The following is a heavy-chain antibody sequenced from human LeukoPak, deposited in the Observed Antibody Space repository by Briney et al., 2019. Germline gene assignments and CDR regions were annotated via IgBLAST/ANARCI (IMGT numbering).Heavy chain of an antibody. CDR3: ARGLIYSPNWFDP. D-gene: IGHD4-11*01. V-gene: IGHV3-66*01. Sequence: GALRLSCAGSGFNVSSNYMSWVRQAPGKGLEWVSVIYTGGNTYYADSVKGRFTISRDNSKNTLYLQMNSLRAEDTAVYYCARGLIYSPNWFDPWGQGTLVTVSS. CDR2: IYTGGNT. CDR1: GFNVSSNY. J-gene: IGHJ5*02.